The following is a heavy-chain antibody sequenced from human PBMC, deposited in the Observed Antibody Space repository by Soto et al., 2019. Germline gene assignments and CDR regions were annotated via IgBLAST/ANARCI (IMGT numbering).Heavy chain of an antibody. V-gene: IGHV3-30*18. J-gene: IGHJ6*02. Sequence: QVQLVESGGGVVQPGRSLILSCAASGFTFSSYGMHWVRKAPGKGLEWVAVISYDGSNKYYADSVKGRFTISRDNSKNTLYLQMNSLRAEDTAVYYCAKGGEQQLEDYYYYYGMDVWGQGTTVTVSS. CDR3: AKGGEQQLEDYYYYYGMDV. D-gene: IGHD6-13*01. CDR1: GFTFSSYG. CDR2: ISYDGSNK.